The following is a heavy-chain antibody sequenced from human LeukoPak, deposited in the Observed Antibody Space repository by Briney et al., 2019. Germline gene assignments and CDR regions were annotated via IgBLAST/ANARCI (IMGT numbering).Heavy chain of an antibody. J-gene: IGHJ4*02. CDR3: ARHYLYDTSGDGTYYFDY. Sequence: PSETLSLTCIVSGYSINSGYHWGWIRQPPGQGLEWIGIIYHSGSSYYNPSLKSRVTISIATSKNQFSLKLSSVTAADTAVYYCARHYLYDTSGDGTYYFDYWGQGTLVTVSS. D-gene: IGHD3-22*01. V-gene: IGHV4-38-2*02. CDR1: GYSINSGYH. CDR2: IYHSGSS.